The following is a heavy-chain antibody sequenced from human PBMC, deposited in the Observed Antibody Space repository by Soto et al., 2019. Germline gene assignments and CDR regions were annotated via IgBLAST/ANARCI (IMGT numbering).Heavy chain of an antibody. V-gene: IGHV1-8*01. CDR1: GYTFGNND. J-gene: IGHJ5*01. CDR2: MNPNSGKG. Sequence: QVQLVQSGAEVKKPGASVKVSCKASGYTFGNNDISWVRQGTGQGIEWMGWMNPNSGKGGYAQKFQGRVTMTRDTSTSTAYMELSSLTSDDTAIYYCARMATSGTLNWFDPWGQGTLVTVSS. CDR3: ARMATSGTLNWFDP.